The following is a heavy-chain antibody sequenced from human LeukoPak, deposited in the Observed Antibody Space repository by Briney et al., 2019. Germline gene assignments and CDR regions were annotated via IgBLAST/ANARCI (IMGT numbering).Heavy chain of an antibody. CDR3: AREVGDSSSSGSMIDY. Sequence: ASVKVSCKASGYTFPTSGISWVRQAPGQGLEWMGWISVYNHNTNYAQKFQGRVTMTRDTSTSTVYMELSSLRSEDTAVYYCAREVGDSSSSGSMIDYWGQGTLVTVSS. V-gene: IGHV1-18*01. CDR1: GYTFPTSG. CDR2: ISVYNHNT. D-gene: IGHD6-6*01. J-gene: IGHJ4*02.